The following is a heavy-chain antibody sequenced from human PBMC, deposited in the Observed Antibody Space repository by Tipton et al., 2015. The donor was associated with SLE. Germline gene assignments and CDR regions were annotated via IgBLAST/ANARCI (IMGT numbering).Heavy chain of an antibody. CDR1: GGSISSSSYY. CDR3: ARFIAAAGHHYYYGMDV. D-gene: IGHD6-13*01. V-gene: IGHV4-39*07. Sequence: LRLSCTVSGGSISSSSYYWGWIRQPPGKGLEWIGSIYYSGSTYYNPSLKSRVTISVDTSKNQFSLKLSSVTAADTAVYYCARFIAAAGHHYYYGMDVWGQGTTVTVSS. J-gene: IGHJ6*02. CDR2: IYYSGST.